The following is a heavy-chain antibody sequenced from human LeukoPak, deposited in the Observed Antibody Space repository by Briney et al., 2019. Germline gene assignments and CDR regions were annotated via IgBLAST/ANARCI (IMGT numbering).Heavy chain of an antibody. V-gene: IGHV4-39*07. J-gene: IGHJ4*02. CDR1: GDSIGSTSYF. D-gene: IGHD3-16*02. CDR2: IYYSGNT. CDR3: RGLVRLGEISLYRIDY. Sequence: SETLSLTCTVSGDSIGSTSYFWGWIRQPPGKGLEWIGSIYYSGNTYYNPSLKSRVTISVDTSRNHFSLKLNSVTAADTAVYYCRGLVRLGEISLYRIDYWGQGTLVTVSS.